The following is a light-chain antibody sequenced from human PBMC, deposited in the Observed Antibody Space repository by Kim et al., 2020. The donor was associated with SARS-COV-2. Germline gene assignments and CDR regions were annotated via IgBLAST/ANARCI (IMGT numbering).Light chain of an antibody. J-gene: IGLJ3*02. Sequence: QSVVTQSPSASGTPGQSITISCSGSRSNIGSNTVTWYQQVPGAAPKLLIYSNNQRPSGVPDRFSGSKSGTSASLAISGLLSDDEADYYCAAWDDSLRGPLFGGGTKVTVL. V-gene: IGLV1-44*01. CDR3: AAWDDSLRGPL. CDR2: SNN. CDR1: RSNIGSNT.